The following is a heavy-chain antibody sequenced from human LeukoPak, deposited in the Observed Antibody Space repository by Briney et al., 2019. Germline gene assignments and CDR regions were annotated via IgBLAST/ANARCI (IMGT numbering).Heavy chain of an antibody. CDR2: IYTSGST. V-gene: IGHV4-61*02. Sequence: SETLSLTRTVSGGSISSGSYYWSWIRQPAGKGLEWIGRIYTSGSTNYNPSLKSRVTISVDTSKNQFSLKLSSVTAADTAVYYCASDVDTAMAPSNWGQGTLVTVSS. CDR1: GGSISSGSYY. J-gene: IGHJ4*02. D-gene: IGHD5-18*01. CDR3: ASDVDTAMAPSN.